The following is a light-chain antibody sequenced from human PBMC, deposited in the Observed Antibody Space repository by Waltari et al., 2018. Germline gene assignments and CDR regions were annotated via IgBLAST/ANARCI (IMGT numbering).Light chain of an antibody. CDR2: DAS. J-gene: IGKJ1*01. CDR3: HQRRNWPGT. Sequence: EIVLTQSPATLSLSPGDRATLSCRASQNIINFLAWYQQKPDQAPRLLIFDASKRATGIPARFSGSGSGTDFTLTISSLEPEDFAVYYCHQRRNWPGTFGQGTKVEIK. CDR1: QNIINF. V-gene: IGKV3-11*01.